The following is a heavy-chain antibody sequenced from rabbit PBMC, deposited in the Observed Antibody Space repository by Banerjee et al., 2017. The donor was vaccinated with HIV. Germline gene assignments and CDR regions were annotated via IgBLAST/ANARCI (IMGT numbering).Heavy chain of an antibody. CDR3: ARDGAGGSYFAL. Sequence: QLKESGGGLVKPEGSLKLSCTASGFSFSNKAVMCWVRQAPGKGLEWIGYIDAVFGITYYANWVNGRFSISRENAQNTVFLQMTSLTAADTATYFCARDGAGGSYFALWGPGTLVTVS. D-gene: IGHD8-1*01. CDR2: IDAVFGIT. V-gene: IGHV1S7*01. J-gene: IGHJ4*01. CDR1: GFSFSNKA.